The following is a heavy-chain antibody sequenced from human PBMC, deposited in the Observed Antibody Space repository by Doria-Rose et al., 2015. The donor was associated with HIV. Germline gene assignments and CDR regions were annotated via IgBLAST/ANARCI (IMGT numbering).Heavy chain of an antibody. Sequence: QITLKESGPVLVKPTETLTLTCTVSGVSLSSPGMGVSWIRQPPGKALEWLANIFSADDISYRTSLKSILTITRGNSKSQVVLTMTDMDPVDTATYYCARIKSSRWYHKYYFDFWGRGTLVIVSA. CDR3: ARIKSSRWYHKYYFDF. J-gene: IGHJ4*02. CDR2: IFSADDI. V-gene: IGHV2-26*01. D-gene: IGHD6-13*01. CDR1: GVSLSSPGMG.